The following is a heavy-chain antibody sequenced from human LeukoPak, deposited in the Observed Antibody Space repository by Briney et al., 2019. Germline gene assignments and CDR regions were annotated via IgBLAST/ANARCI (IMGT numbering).Heavy chain of an antibody. CDR3: AREKVWGYSYRDGPYYGMDV. Sequence: GASVKVSCKASGYTFTSYGISWVRQAPGQGLEWMGWISAYNGNTNYAQKLQGQVTMTTDTSTSTAYMELRSLRSDDTAVYYCAREKVWGYSYRDGPYYGMDVWGKGTTVTVSS. D-gene: IGHD5-18*01. CDR1: GYTFTSYG. J-gene: IGHJ6*04. CDR2: ISAYNGNT. V-gene: IGHV1-18*04.